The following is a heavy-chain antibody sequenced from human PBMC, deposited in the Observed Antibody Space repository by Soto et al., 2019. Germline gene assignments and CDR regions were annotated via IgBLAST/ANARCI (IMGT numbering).Heavy chain of an antibody. V-gene: IGHV4-39*07. J-gene: IGHJ4*02. Sequence: SETLSLTCTVSGGSISSSSYYWGWIRQPPGKGLEWIGSTYYSGSTYYNPSLKSRVTISVDTSKNQFSLKLSSVTAADTAVYYCATILPGIAVAGPRSGFDYWGQGTLVTVAS. CDR1: GGSISSSSYY. D-gene: IGHD6-19*01. CDR3: ATILPGIAVAGPRSGFDY. CDR2: TYYSGST.